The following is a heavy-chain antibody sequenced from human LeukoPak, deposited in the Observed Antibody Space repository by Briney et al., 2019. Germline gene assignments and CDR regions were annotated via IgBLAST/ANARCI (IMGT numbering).Heavy chain of an antibody. D-gene: IGHD6-13*01. J-gene: IGHJ4*02. CDR2: IYYSGST. CDR3: ARAPRSAAAGFLFDY. Sequence: SETLSLTCTVSGGSISSYYWSWIRQPPGKGLEWIGYIYYSGSTNYNPSLKSRVTISVATSKNQFSLKLSSVTAADTAVYYCARAPRSAAAGFLFDYWGQGTLVTVFS. V-gene: IGHV4-59*01. CDR1: GGSISSYY.